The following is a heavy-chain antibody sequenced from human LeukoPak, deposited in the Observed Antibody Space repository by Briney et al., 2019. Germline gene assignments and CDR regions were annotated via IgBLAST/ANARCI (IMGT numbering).Heavy chain of an antibody. V-gene: IGHV4-59*12. CDR2: IYHSGST. J-gene: IGHJ4*02. CDR1: GDSIRTYY. CDR3: ARWIGLVGATFYFDD. D-gene: IGHD1-26*01. Sequence: SETLSLTCTVSGDSIRTYYWSWIRLPPGKGLEWIGYIYHSGSTNYNPSLKSRVTFSIDSSKNQFSLRLNSVTAADTALYFCARWIGLVGATFYFDDWGQGTLVTVSS.